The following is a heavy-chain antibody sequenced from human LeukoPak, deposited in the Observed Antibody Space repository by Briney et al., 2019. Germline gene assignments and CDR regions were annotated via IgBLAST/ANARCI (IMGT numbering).Heavy chain of an antibody. CDR3: ARGGVGSGSPDLDY. D-gene: IGHD6-19*01. V-gene: IGHV3-33*08. CDR1: GFTFSSYA. CDR2: IWYDGSNK. Sequence: PGGSLRLSCAASGFTFSSYAMHWVRQAPGKGLEWVAIIWYDGSNKYYADSVKGRFTISRDNSKNTVYLEMNSLRAEDTAVYYCARGGVGSGSPDLDYWGQGTLVTVSS. J-gene: IGHJ4*02.